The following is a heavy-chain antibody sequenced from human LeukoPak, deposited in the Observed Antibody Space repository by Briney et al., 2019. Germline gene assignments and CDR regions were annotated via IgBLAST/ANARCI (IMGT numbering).Heavy chain of an antibody. CDR1: GFTFSSYG. Sequence: GRSLRLSCAASGFTFSSYGMHWVRQAPGKGLEWVAVISYDGSNKYYADSVKGRFTISRDNSKNTLYLQMNSLRAEDTAVYYCAKDAGSSGWYVSYWGQGTLVTVSS. CDR3: AKDAGSSGWYVSY. V-gene: IGHV3-30*18. J-gene: IGHJ4*02. CDR2: ISYDGSNK. D-gene: IGHD6-19*01.